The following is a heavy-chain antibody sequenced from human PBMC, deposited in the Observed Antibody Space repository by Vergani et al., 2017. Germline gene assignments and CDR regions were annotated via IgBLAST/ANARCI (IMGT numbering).Heavy chain of an antibody. CDR3: ARASTYYYDSSAYPGAFDI. V-gene: IGHV3-66*02. CDR1: GFTVSSNY. Sequence: EVQLVESGGGLVQPGGSLRLSCAASGFTVSSNYMSWVRQAPGKGLEWVSVTYSGGGTYYADSVKGRFTISRDNSKNTLYLQMNSLRVEDTAVYYCARASTYYYDSSAYPGAFDIGGQGTMVTVSS. J-gene: IGHJ3*02. D-gene: IGHD3-22*01. CDR2: TYSGGGT.